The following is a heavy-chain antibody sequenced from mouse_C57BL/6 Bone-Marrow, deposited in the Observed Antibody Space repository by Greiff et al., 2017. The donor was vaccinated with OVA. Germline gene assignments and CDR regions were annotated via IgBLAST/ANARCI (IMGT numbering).Heavy chain of an antibody. CDR2: ISDGGSYT. CDR1: GFTFSSYA. D-gene: IGHD1-1*01. J-gene: IGHJ2*01. V-gene: IGHV5-4*01. Sequence: EVQGVESGGGLVKPGGSLKLSCAASGFTFSSYAMSWVRQTPEKRLEWVATISDGGSYTYYPDNVKGRFTISRDNAKNNLYLQMSHLKSEDTAMYYCARAIYYYGSSSDYWGQGTTLTVSS. CDR3: ARAIYYYGSSSDY.